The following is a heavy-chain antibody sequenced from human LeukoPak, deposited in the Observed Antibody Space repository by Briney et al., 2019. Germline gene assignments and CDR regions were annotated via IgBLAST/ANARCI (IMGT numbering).Heavy chain of an antibody. CDR3: ARVGDYALKD. J-gene: IGHJ4*02. CDR1: GGSISNGAYS. Sequence: PSETLSLTCAVSGGSISNGAYSWSWIRQPPGKGLEWIGFIYHSGTTYYNPSLKSRLTFSVDTSKNQFSLKVTSVTAADTAMYYCARVGDYALKDWGQGTLVTVSS. CDR2: IYHSGTT. D-gene: IGHD4-17*01. V-gene: IGHV4-30-2*01.